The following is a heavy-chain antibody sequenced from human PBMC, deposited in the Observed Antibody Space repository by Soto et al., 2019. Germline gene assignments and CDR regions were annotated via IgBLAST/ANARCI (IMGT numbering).Heavy chain of an antibody. CDR1: GFTFSRYW. CDR3: AREYR. Sequence: GGSLRLSCAASGFTFSRYWVSWVRQAPGKGPEWVASIKQDGSQIYYVDSVEGRFTISRDNTKSSLYLQMNSLRGEDTAVYYCAREYRWGRGTLVTVSS. J-gene: IGHJ4*02. V-gene: IGHV3-7*01. CDR2: IKQDGSQI. D-gene: IGHD1-1*01.